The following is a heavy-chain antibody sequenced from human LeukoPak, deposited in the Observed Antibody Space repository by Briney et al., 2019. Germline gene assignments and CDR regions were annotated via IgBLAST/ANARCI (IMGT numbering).Heavy chain of an antibody. CDR3: ARHGAFLTRGFCSSSNCYVDGLQT. V-gene: IGHV4-59*08. J-gene: IGHJ3*01. Sequence: SETLSLTCTASGGSISSSYWSWIRQSPGKGLEWIGYFYDTVSTKYNPTLKRRVSISFGTSKNQLSLKLNSVHAADTAVYYCARHGAFLTRGFCSSSNCYVDGLQTWGQGIMVTVSS. CDR1: GGSISSSY. D-gene: IGHD2-2*01. CDR2: FYDTVST.